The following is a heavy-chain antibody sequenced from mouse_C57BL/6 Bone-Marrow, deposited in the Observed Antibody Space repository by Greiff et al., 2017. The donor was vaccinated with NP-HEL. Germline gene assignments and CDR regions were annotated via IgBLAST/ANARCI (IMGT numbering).Heavy chain of an antibody. CDR1: GYTFTSYW. CDR3: ALGGNFDV. Sequence: QVQLQQPGAELVKPGASVKMSCKASGYTFTSYWITWVKQRPGQGLEWIGDIYPGSGSTNYNEKFKSKATLTADTSSNTAYLQLSSLTSEDTAIYYCALGGNFDVWGTGTTVTVSS. J-gene: IGHJ1*03. CDR2: IYPGSGST. D-gene: IGHD6-1*01. V-gene: IGHV1-55*01.